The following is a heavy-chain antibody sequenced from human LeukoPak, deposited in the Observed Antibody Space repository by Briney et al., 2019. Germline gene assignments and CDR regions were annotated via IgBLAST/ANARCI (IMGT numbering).Heavy chain of an antibody. J-gene: IGHJ2*01. CDR3: ARDKVYYYDRSGYSYYWYFDL. Sequence: GSLRLSCAASGFTVSSNYMSWVRQAPGKGLEWVSVIYSRGSTYYADSVKGRFTISRDNSKNTLYLQMNSLRAEDTAVYYCARDKVYYYDRSGYSYYWYFDLWGRGTLVTVSS. CDR1: GFTVSSNY. CDR2: IYSRGST. D-gene: IGHD3-22*01. V-gene: IGHV3-66*01.